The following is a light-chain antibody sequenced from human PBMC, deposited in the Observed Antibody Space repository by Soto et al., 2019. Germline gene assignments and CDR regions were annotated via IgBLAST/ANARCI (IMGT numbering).Light chain of an antibody. CDR3: QQYNSYSRT. J-gene: IGKJ1*01. V-gene: IGKV1-5*03. Sequence: DIQTTQSPSTLSASLGDRVTITCRASQSVNSWLAWYQQKPGKAPKLLIYKASTLETGVPSRFSGSGSGTEYTLTISSLQPDDFATYYCQQYNSYSRTFGQGTKV. CDR2: KAS. CDR1: QSVNSW.